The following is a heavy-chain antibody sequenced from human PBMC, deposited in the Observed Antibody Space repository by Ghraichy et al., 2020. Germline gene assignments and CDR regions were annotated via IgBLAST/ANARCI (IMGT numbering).Heavy chain of an antibody. V-gene: IGHV4-31*03. Sequence: SETLSLTCTVSGGSISSGGYYWSWIRQHPGKGLEWIGYIYYSGSTYYNPSLKSRVPISVNTSKNQFSLKLSSVTAADTAVYDCARGHQPPRDFIYRFLEWPQFAVDIWGQGTMVTVSS. J-gene: IGHJ3*02. CDR1: GGSISSGGYY. CDR3: ARGHQPPRDFIYRFLEWPQFAVDI. D-gene: IGHD3-3*01. CDR2: IYYSGST.